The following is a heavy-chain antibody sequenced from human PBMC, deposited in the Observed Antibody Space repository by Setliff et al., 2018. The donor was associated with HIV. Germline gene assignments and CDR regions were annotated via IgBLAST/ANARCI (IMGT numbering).Heavy chain of an antibody. V-gene: IGHV7-4-1*02. D-gene: IGHD3-16*01. CDR2: INTNTGNP. CDR3: AKVGDNADGLDY. CDR1: NYILTSYH. J-gene: IGHJ4*02. Sequence: VASVKVSCKASNYILTSYHMIWVRQAPGQGLEWMGWINTNTGNPTYAQGFTGHFVFSLDTSLTTAFLQINSLKAGDTAMYYCAKVGDNADGLDYWGQGTMVTVSS.